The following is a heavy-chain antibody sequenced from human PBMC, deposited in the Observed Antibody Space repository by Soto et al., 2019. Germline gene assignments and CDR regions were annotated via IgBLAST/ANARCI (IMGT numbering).Heavy chain of an antibody. CDR2: ISYDGTNK. J-gene: IGHJ4*02. V-gene: IGHV3-30-3*01. CDR3: ARELGSSWLRPLDS. Sequence: GGSLRLSCAASGFTLSSYAMNWVRQAPGKGLEWVAVISYDGTNKYYADSVRGRFTISRDNSKNTLYLQMNSLRDEDTAVYYCARELGSSWLRPLDSWGQGTLVTVSS. D-gene: IGHD6-13*01. CDR1: GFTLSSYA.